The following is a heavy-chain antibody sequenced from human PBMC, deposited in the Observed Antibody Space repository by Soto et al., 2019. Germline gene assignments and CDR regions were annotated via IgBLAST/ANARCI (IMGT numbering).Heavy chain of an antibody. CDR1: GGSTSSDNYY. J-gene: IGHJ4*02. D-gene: IGHD5-18*01. Sequence: QVQLQESGPGLVKPSQTLSLTCTVSGGSTSSDNYYWSWIRQHPGKGLEWIGYIYYSGSTYYNPSLMGRVTISVDTSKNQFSLKLSSVTAADTAVYYCAREKQLWLGFDYWGQGTLVTVSS. CDR3: AREKQLWLGFDY. V-gene: IGHV4-31*02. CDR2: IYYSGST.